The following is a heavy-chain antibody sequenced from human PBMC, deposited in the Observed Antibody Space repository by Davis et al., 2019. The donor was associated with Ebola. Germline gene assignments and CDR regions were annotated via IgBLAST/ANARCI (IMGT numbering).Heavy chain of an antibody. V-gene: IGHV3-11*04. D-gene: IGHD1-14*01. CDR1: GVSFSDYH. CDR3: ARDPPNGLPVYYMDV. CDR2: MSTSGSTI. Sequence: GESLKISCVASGVSFSDYHMNWVRQAPGKGLEWVSHMSTSGSTIYYADSVTGRLTISRDNAKNSLFLEMSSLREEDTGIYYCARDPPNGLPVYYMDVWGKGTTVTVSS. J-gene: IGHJ6*03.